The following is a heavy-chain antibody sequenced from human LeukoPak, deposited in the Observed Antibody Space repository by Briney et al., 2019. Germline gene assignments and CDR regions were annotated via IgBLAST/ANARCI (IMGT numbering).Heavy chain of an antibody. CDR3: ARGSHQDYFGSMTYLFDY. CDR2: ISHDGSNK. J-gene: IGHJ4*02. D-gene: IGHD3-10*01. Sequence: PGGSLRLSCAASGFTFSYYWMSWVRQAPGKGLEWVTFISHDGSNKYYADSVKGRFTISRDNSKKTLYLQVNSLRVEDTAVYYCARGSHQDYFGSMTYLFDYWGQGTLVTVSS. CDR1: GFTFSYYW. V-gene: IGHV3-30*03.